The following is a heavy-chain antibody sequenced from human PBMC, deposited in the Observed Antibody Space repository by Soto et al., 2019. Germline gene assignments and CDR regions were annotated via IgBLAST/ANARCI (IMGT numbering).Heavy chain of an antibody. Sequence: GGSLRLSCAASGFTFSSYWMSWVRQAPGKGLEWVANIKQDGSEKYYVDSVKGRFTISRDNAKNSLYLQMNSLRAEDTAVYYCARAGYYYDSSGHYYYWGQGTLVTVSS. J-gene: IGHJ4*02. CDR3: ARAGYYYDSSGHYYY. CDR1: GFTFSSYW. CDR2: IKQDGSEK. V-gene: IGHV3-7*03. D-gene: IGHD3-22*01.